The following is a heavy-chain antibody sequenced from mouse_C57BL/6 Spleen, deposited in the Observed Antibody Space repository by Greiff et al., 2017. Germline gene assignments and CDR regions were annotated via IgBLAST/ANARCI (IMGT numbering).Heavy chain of an antibody. CDR2: ISNGGGST. CDR3: ARQGGSSSRYFDV. CDR1: GFTFSDYY. D-gene: IGHD1-1*01. Sequence: EVQGVESGGGLVQPGGSLKLSCAASGFTFSDYYMYWVRQTPEKRLEWVAYISNGGGSTYYPDTVKGRFTISRDNAKNTLYLQMSRLKSEDTAMYYCARQGGSSSRYFDVWGTGTTVTVSS. J-gene: IGHJ1*03. V-gene: IGHV5-12*01.